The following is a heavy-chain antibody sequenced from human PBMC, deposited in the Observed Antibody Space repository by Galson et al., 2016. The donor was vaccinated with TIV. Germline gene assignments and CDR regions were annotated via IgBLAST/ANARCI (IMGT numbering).Heavy chain of an antibody. Sequence: SLRLSCAASRFIVDDNYMTWIRQAPGKGLEWVSVIYGDGRTYYTDSVRGRFTISRDSSKNTLYLQMNSLRAEDTAVYYCARDRYYDARGYYYYYYGMDVWGQGTTVTVSS. D-gene: IGHD3-22*01. J-gene: IGHJ6*02. V-gene: IGHV3-53*01. CDR1: RFIVDDNY. CDR3: ARDRYYDARGYYYYYYGMDV. CDR2: IYGDGRT.